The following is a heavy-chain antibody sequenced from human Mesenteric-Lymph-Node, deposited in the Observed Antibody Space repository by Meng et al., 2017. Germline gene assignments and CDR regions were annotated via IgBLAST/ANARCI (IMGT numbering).Heavy chain of an antibody. CDR2: INSDGSST. CDR1: GFTFSSYS. J-gene: IGHJ4*02. CDR3: ARDSGGSYY. Sequence: GESLKISCAASGFTFSSYSMNWVRQAPGKGLVWVSRINSDGSSTSYADSVKGRFTIPRDNAKNTLYLQMNSLRAEDTAVYYCARDSGGSYYWGQGTLVTVSS. V-gene: IGHV3-74*01. D-gene: IGHD1-26*01.